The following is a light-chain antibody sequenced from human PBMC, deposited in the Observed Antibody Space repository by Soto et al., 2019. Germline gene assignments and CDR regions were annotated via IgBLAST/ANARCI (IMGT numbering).Light chain of an antibody. V-gene: IGKV3-20*01. CDR2: GAS. CDR1: QTFSSSH. J-gene: IGKJ3*01. Sequence: EIVLTQSPGTLSLSPGERATLSCRASQTFSSSHLAWYQQKPGQSPRLLIYGASIRATGIPDRFSGSGSGTEFTLTISRLEPEDFAVYYCQQFGGSPPIFTFCPGTKVYIK. CDR3: QQFGGSPPIFT.